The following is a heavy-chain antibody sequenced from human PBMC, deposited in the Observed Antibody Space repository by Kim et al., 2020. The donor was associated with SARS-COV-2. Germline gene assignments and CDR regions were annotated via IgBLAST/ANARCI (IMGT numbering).Heavy chain of an antibody. V-gene: IGHV4-39*01. J-gene: IGHJ4*02. CDR3: ASSYYYDSSGPADGVY. D-gene: IGHD3-22*01. Sequence: SLKSRVTISVDTSKNQFSLKLSSVTAADTAVYYCASSYYYDSSGPADGVYWGQGTLVTVSS.